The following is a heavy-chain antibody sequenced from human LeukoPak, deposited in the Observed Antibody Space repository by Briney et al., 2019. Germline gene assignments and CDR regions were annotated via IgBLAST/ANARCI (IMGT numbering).Heavy chain of an antibody. CDR3: ARVGVVKNYYYMDV. Sequence: SETLSLTCTVSGGSISSSSYYWGWLRQPPGKGLEWIGSIYYSGSTYYNPSLKSRVTISVDTSNNQFSLKLSSVTAADTAVYYCARVGVVKNYYYMDVWGKGTTVTVSS. CDR1: GGSISSSSYY. J-gene: IGHJ6*03. V-gene: IGHV4-39*07. CDR2: IYYSGST. D-gene: IGHD3-22*01.